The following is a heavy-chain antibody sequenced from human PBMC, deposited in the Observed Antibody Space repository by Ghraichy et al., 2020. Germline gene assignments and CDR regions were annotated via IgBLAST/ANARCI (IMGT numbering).Heavy chain of an antibody. CDR1: GGSFSGYY. V-gene: IGHV4-34*01. Sequence: SETLSLTCAVYGGSFSGYYWSWIRQPPGKGLEWIGEINHSGSTNYNPSLKSRVTISVDTSKNQFSLKLSSVTAADTAVYYCARGVNYYYDSSALGALSYYYGMDVWGQGTTVTVSS. J-gene: IGHJ6*02. CDR2: INHSGST. CDR3: ARGVNYYYDSSALGALSYYYGMDV. D-gene: IGHD3-22*01.